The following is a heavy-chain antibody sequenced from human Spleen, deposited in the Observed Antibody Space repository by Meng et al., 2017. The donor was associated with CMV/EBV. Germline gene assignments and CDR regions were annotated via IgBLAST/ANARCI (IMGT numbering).Heavy chain of an antibody. CDR3: ARDLLRGSDWGVFDY. J-gene: IGHJ4*02. CDR1: GYTFTSYY. CDR2: INPSGGST. D-gene: IGHD3-16*01. Sequence: ASVKVSCKASGYTFTSYYMHWVRQAPGQGLEWMGIINPSGGSTSYAQKFQGRVTMTRDTSTSTVYMELSSLGSEDTAVYYCARDLLRGSDWGVFDYWGQGTLVTVSS. V-gene: IGHV1-46*01.